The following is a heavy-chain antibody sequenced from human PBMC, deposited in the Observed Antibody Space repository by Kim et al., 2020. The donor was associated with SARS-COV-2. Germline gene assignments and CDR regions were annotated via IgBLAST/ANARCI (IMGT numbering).Heavy chain of an antibody. CDR1: GGSISSYY. CDR3: ARSLWFGELLSYGMDV. CDR2: IYYSGST. V-gene: IGHV4-59*13. D-gene: IGHD3-10*01. Sequence: SETLSLTCTVSGGSISSYYWSWIRQPPGKGLEWIGYIYYSGSTNYNPSLKSRVTISVDTSKNQFSLKLSSVTAADTAVYYCARSLWFGELLSYGMDVWGQGTTVTVSS. J-gene: IGHJ6*02.